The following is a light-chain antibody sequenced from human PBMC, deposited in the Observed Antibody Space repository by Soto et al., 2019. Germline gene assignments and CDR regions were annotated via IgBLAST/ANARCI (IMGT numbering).Light chain of an antibody. Sequence: EIILTQSPGTLSLSPGERATLSGRASQSVSSSYLAWYQQKPGQAPRLLIHGASSRATGIPDRFSGSGSGTDFTLTISRLEPEDFAVYYCQQYGSSLWTFGQGTKVDIK. V-gene: IGKV3-20*01. CDR3: QQYGSSLWT. CDR2: GAS. CDR1: QSVSSSY. J-gene: IGKJ1*01.